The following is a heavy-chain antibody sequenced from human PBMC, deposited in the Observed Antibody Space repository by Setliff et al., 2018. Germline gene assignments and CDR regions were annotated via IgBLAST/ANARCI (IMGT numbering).Heavy chain of an antibody. J-gene: IGHJ5*02. CDR2: IYYTGRT. Sequence: SETLSLTCTVSGGSISSGVYYWGWIRQPPGKGLEWIGNIYYTGRTYFNPSLKSRLTISVDSSKNQFSLRLTSVTAAVTAIYFCAACITMVRGVIMKYNWFDPWGPGTLVTVSS. CDR3: AACITMVRGVIMKYNWFDP. D-gene: IGHD3-10*01. CDR1: GGSISSGVYY. V-gene: IGHV4-39*01.